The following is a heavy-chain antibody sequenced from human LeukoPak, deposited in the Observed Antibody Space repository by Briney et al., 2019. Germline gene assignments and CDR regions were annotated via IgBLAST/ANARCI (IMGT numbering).Heavy chain of an antibody. D-gene: IGHD3-22*01. CDR2: IYYSGST. V-gene: IGHV4-59*01. CDR1: GGSISSYY. J-gene: IGHJ6*02. CDR3: VRDKGNDYYDSSGYYFPWHYYGMDV. Sequence: PSETLSLTCTVSGGSISSYYWSWIRQPPVKVLEWIGYIYYSGSTNYNPSLKSRVTISVDTSKNQFSLKLSSVTAADTPVYYCVRDKGNDYYDSSGYYFPWHYYGMDVWGQGTTVTVSS.